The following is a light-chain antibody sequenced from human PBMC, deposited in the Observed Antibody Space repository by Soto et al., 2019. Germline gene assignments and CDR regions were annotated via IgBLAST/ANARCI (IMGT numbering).Light chain of an antibody. CDR2: AAS. CDR3: QQSYSTPYT. V-gene: IGKV1-39*01. CDR1: QSISSD. J-gene: IGKJ2*01. Sequence: IQMTQSPSSLSASVGDRVTITCRASQSISSDLNWYQQKPGKAPKLLIYAASSLQSGVPSRFSGSGSGTDFTLTISSLQPEDFATYYCQQSYSTPYTFGHGTKLEIK.